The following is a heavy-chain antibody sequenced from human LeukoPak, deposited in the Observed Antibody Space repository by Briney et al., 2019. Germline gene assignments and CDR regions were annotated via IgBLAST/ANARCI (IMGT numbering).Heavy chain of an antibody. D-gene: IGHD3-22*01. CDR3: ARDLGRYDSNQGPLDAFDI. CDR1: GFIFSAYS. V-gene: IGHV3-21*04. J-gene: IGHJ3*02. CDR2: IKSDSSHI. Sequence: GGSLRLSCAASGFIFSAYSMNWVRQAPGKGLEWVSFIKSDSSHISYANSVRGRFTISRDNGQNSLYLQINSLRAEDTAVYYCARDLGRYDSNQGPLDAFDIWGQGTMVTVSS.